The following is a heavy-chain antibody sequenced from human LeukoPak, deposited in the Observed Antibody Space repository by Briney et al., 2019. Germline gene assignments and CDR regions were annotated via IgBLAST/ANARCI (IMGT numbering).Heavy chain of an antibody. CDR1: GFTFSGSA. J-gene: IGHJ4*02. CDR2: IKEDGSEK. V-gene: IGHV3-7*05. CDR3: VRSGGY. D-gene: IGHD1-26*01. Sequence: GGSLRLSCAASGFTFSGSAIHWVRQASGKGLEWVANIKEDGSEKYYVDSVKGRFTISRDNAKNSLCLQMNSLRAEDTAIYYCVRSGGYWGQGTLVTVSS.